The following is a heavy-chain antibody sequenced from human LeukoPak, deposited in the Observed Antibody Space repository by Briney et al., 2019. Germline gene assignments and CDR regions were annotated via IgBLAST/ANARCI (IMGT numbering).Heavy chain of an antibody. V-gene: IGHV3-21*01. D-gene: IGHD4-17*01. CDR3: ARDRTASDY. CDR1: GFTFSSYS. J-gene: IGHJ4*02. CDR2: ISTSSSYI. Sequence: SGGSLRLSCAAAGFTFSSYSMNWVRQAPGKGLERVSPISTSSSYIYYADSVKGLFTISRDNAKNSLYLQMNSMRAEDTAVYYCARDRTASDYWGQGTLVTVSS.